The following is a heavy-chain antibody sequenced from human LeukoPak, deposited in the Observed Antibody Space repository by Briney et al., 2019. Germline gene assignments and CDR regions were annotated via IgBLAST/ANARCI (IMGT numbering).Heavy chain of an antibody. Sequence: PGGSLRLSCAASGFTFSNYWMSWVHQAPGKGLEWVANIKQDGSEKYYVDSVKGRFTISRDSAKNSLYLQMNSLRADDTAVYYCARARRPDGVVPAARYMDVWGKGTTVTVSS. CDR1: GFTFSNYW. D-gene: IGHD2-2*01. V-gene: IGHV3-7*01. J-gene: IGHJ6*03. CDR2: IKQDGSEK. CDR3: ARARRPDGVVPAARYMDV.